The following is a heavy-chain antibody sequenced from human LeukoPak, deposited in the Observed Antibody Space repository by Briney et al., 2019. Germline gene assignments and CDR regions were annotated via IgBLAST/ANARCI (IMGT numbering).Heavy chain of an antibody. Sequence: GGSLRLSRAASGFTFSSYSMNWVRQAPGKGLEWVSSISSSSSYIYYADSVKGRFTISRDNAKNSLYLQMNSLRAEDTAVYYCARGYCSGGSCYDYWGQGTLVTVSS. D-gene: IGHD2-15*01. J-gene: IGHJ4*02. V-gene: IGHV3-21*01. CDR1: GFTFSSYS. CDR3: ARGYCSGGSCYDY. CDR2: ISSSSSYI.